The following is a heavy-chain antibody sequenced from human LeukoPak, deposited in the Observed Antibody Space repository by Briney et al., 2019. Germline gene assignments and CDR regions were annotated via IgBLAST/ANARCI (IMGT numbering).Heavy chain of an antibody. D-gene: IGHD3-16*01. CDR1: GYTFTSYG. J-gene: IGHJ4*02. Sequence: ASVKVSCKASGYTFTSYGISWMRQAPGQGLEGVGWISTYNGNTDYPQKLQVRVTLTTDTSTSTAYMELRSLRSDDTAVYYCSRDGGLYWGQGTLVTVSS. CDR3: SRDGGLY. CDR2: ISTYNGNT. V-gene: IGHV1-18*01.